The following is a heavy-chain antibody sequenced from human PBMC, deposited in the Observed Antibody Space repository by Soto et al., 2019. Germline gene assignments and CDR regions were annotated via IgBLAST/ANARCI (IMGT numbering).Heavy chain of an antibody. V-gene: IGHV1-18*01. CDR2: ISAKNGDT. CDR3: ARDPPETPSDY. CDR1: GYTFTDYG. Sequence: QVQLVQSGADVKKPGASVRVSCKASGYTFTDYGITWVRQAPGQGLEWMGWISAKNGDTNLAQKFQGRVTLTTDTSTGTAYMALRSLAPDDTAVYYCARDPPETPSDYWGQGTLVTVSS. J-gene: IGHJ4*02.